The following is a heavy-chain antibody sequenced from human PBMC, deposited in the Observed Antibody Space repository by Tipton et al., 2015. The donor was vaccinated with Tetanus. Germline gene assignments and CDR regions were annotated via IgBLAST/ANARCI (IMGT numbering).Heavy chain of an antibody. J-gene: IGHJ5*02. Sequence: TLFLTCSVSGGSISSSDHYWGWIRQHPGKGLEWIGYIHYSGNTFYKPSLKSRVAISVDTSKKQFSLKMTSVTAADTAVYFCARASVAILRGVMIRGTGWFDPWGQGTLVTVSS. V-gene: IGHV4-31*03. D-gene: IGHD3-10*01. CDR1: GGSISSSDHY. CDR3: ARASVAILRGVMIRGTGWFDP. CDR2: IHYSGNT.